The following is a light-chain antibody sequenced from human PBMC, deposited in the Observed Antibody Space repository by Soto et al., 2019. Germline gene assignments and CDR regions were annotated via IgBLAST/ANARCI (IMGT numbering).Light chain of an antibody. CDR2: GAS. Sequence: EIVMTQSPATLSVSPGERATLSCRASQSVSNNLAWYQQKPAQAPRLLIYGASTRATGIPGRFSGSGSGTEFTLTISSLQSEDFAVYYCQQYSNWPPITFGQGTRLEIK. CDR3: QQYSNWPPIT. J-gene: IGKJ5*01. CDR1: QSVSNN. V-gene: IGKV3D-15*01.